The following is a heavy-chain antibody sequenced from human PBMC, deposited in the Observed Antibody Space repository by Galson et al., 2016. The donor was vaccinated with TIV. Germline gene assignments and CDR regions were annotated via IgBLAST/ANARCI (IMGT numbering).Heavy chain of an antibody. D-gene: IGHD5-24*01. J-gene: IGHJ4*02. CDR2: IGTGGKT. CDR3: AKPDIATIDINYYFDY. CDR1: GFTFSTYA. V-gene: IGHV3-23*01. Sequence: SLRLSCAASGFTFSTYAMSWVRQAPGKGLEWVSSIGTGGKTYYADSVKGRFTTSRDNSKDSLHLQMNGLRADDTAVYYCAKPDIATIDINYYFDYWGQGTLVTVSS.